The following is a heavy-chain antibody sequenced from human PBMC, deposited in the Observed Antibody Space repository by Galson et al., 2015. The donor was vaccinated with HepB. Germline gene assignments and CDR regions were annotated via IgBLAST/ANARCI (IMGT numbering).Heavy chain of an antibody. Sequence: SVKVSCKASGGTFSSYAISWVRQAPGQGLEWMGGIIPILGIANYAQKFQGRVTITADKSTSTAYMELSSLRSEDTAVYYCARGVQLEREDYYYYYMDVWGKGTTVTVSS. V-gene: IGHV1-69*10. CDR1: GGTFSSYA. J-gene: IGHJ6*03. CDR3: ARGVQLEREDYYYYYMDV. CDR2: IIPILGIA. D-gene: IGHD1-1*01.